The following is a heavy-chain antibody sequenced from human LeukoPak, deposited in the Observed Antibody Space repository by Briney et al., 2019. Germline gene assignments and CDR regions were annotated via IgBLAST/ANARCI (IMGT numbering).Heavy chain of an antibody. Sequence: GGSLRLSCAASGFTFRTYWMHWVRHAPGKGLMWVSRINTEGSSTSYADSVKGRFTISRDNAKNTLYLQMNSLRAEDTAVYYCARNYGSGRTDAFDIWGQGTMVTVSS. CDR1: GFTFRTYW. V-gene: IGHV3-74*01. CDR2: INTEGSST. CDR3: ARNYGSGRTDAFDI. D-gene: IGHD3-10*01. J-gene: IGHJ3*02.